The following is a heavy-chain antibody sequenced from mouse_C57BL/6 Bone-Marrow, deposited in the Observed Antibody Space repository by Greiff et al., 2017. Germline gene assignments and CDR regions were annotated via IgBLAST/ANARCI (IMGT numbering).Heavy chain of an antibody. CDR2: IWSGGST. Sequence: VQLQQSGPGLVQPSQSLSITCTVSGFSLTSYGVHWVRQSPGQGLEWLGVIWSGGSTDYNAAFISRLSISKDNSTSQVFFKMNSLHADDTAIDYCATNYYGSVFAYWGQGTLVTVSA. V-gene: IGHV2-2*01. D-gene: IGHD1-1*01. CDR3: ATNYYGSVFAY. J-gene: IGHJ3*01. CDR1: GFSLTSYG.